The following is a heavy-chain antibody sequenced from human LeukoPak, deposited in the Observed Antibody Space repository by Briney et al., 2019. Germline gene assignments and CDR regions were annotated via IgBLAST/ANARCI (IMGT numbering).Heavy chain of an antibody. CDR1: GFTFSSYG. Sequence: PGGSLRLSCAASGFTFSSYGMHWVRQAPGKGLEWVAFIRYDGSNKYYADSVKGRFTISRDNSKNTLYLQMNSLRAEDTAVYYCAKEHTRSSIAARPPDYWGQGTLVTVSS. D-gene: IGHD6-6*01. V-gene: IGHV3-30*02. CDR2: IRYDGSNK. J-gene: IGHJ4*02. CDR3: AKEHTRSSIAARPPDY.